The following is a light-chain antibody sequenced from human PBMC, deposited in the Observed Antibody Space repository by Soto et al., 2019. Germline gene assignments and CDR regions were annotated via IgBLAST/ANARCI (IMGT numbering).Light chain of an antibody. J-gene: IGLJ2*01. CDR3: ETWDRNTVV. CDR2: LEGTGSY. V-gene: IGLV4-60*02. CDR1: SGHSSYI. Sequence: QPVLTQSSSASASLGSSVKLTCTLSSGHSSYIIAWHQQQPGKAPRYLMKLEGTGSYNKGSGVPDRFSGSSSGADRYLTISNLQLEDEADYYCETWDRNTVVFGGGTKLTVL.